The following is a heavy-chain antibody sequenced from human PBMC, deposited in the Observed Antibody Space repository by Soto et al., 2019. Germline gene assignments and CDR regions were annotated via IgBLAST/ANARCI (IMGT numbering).Heavy chain of an antibody. J-gene: IGHJ3*02. CDR3: VKPRVNPSGAFDI. CDR2: ITGSGGST. Sequence: EVQLLESGGGLVQPGGSLRLSCVASGFTLSTYAMSWVHQAPGKGLEWVSGITGSGGSTYYADSVKGRFTISRDNSKSTVSLHMNSLRAEDTAVYCCVKPRVNPSGAFDIWGQGTMVTVS. D-gene: IGHD3-22*01. V-gene: IGHV3-23*01. CDR1: GFTLSTYA.